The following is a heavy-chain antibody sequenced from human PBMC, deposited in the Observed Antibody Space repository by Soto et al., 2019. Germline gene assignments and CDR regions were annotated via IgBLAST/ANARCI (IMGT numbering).Heavy chain of an antibody. J-gene: IGHJ4*02. D-gene: IGHD2-15*01. V-gene: IGHV1-18*01. CDR2: ITTYNGNT. CDR3: VVAAQPSNFGY. CDR1: GYTFTSYG. Sequence: QVQLVQSGAEVKKPGASVKVSCKASGYTFTSYGFSWVRQAPGQGLEWMGWITTYNGNTNYAQKLQGRVTMTTDTTTSPASMEPRRMRSDDTAVYYCVVAAQPSNFGYWGQGTLVTVSS.